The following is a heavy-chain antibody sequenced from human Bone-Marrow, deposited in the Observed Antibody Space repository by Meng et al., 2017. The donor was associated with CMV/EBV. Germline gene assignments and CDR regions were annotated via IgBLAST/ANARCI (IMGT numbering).Heavy chain of an antibody. CDR2: IRSKPYGGTT. CDR1: GFTFGDYS. Sequence: GESLKISCTVSGFTFGDYSMSWVRQAPGKGLEWVGFIRSKPYGGTTEYAASVKDRFTISRDDSKSIAYLQMNSLKTEDTAVYYCAKDSGYCSSTSCYTFDYWGQGTLVTVSS. J-gene: IGHJ4*02. D-gene: IGHD2-2*02. V-gene: IGHV3-49*04. CDR3: AKDSGYCSSTSCYTFDY.